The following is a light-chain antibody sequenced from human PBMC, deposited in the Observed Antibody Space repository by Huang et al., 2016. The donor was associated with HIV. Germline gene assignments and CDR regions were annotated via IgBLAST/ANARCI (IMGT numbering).Light chain of an antibody. V-gene: IGKV1-39*01. CDR1: QAIGTY. Sequence: IQLTQSPTSLSASVGDRVAIACRASQAIGTYFNWFQQKPGRAPKLLISGVSSLHTGVPSRFIGSGSGTEFTLTIRGLQFDDFATYFCQQSYSALITFGQGTRLEIK. CDR2: GVS. CDR3: QQSYSALIT. J-gene: IGKJ5*01.